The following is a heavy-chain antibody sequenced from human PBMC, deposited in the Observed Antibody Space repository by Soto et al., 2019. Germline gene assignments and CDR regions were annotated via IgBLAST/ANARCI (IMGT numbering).Heavy chain of an antibody. CDR2: XSYDGSNK. V-gene: IGHV3-30*03. CDR1: GFTFSSYG. J-gene: IGHJ6*02. Sequence: QVQLVESGGGVVQPXRSLXLSCXASGFTFSSYGMHXXXXXXXXXXXXXXXXSYDGSNKYYADSVKGRFTISRDNSKNTLYLQMNSLRAXDXXXXXXXXXXLXXXXXXXXXGXXXVWGQGTTVTVSS. CDR3: XXXXLXXXXXXXXXGXXXV.